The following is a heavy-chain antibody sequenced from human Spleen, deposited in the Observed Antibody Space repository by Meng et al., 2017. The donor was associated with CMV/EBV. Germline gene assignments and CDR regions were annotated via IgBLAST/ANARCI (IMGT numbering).Heavy chain of an antibody. V-gene: IGHV4-4*02. CDR2: IYHSGST. D-gene: IGHD2-2*01. Sequence: SSNWWSWVRQPQGKGLEWIGEIYHSGSTNYHPSLKSRVTISVDKSKNQFSLKLSSVTAADTAVYYCARRAGNIVVVPAAIGAIDYWGQGTLVTVSS. CDR3: ARRAGNIVVVPAAIGAIDY. J-gene: IGHJ4*02. CDR1: SSNW.